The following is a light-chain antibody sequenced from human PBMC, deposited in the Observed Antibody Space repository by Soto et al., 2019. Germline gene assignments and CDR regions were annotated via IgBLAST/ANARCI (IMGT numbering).Light chain of an antibody. Sequence: EVVLTQSPGTLSLSPGERATLSCRASQSVTSTYLAWYQQKPGQAPRLLIYGASTRATGIPARFSASVSGTDFTLTISRLEPEDFAVYYCQQHGSSPFTFGPGTKVDIK. CDR2: GAS. J-gene: IGKJ3*01. V-gene: IGKV3-20*01. CDR3: QQHGSSPFT. CDR1: QSVTSTY.